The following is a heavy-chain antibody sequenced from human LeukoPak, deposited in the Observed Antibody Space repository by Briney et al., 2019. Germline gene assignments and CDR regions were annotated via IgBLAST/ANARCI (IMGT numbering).Heavy chain of an antibody. CDR2: IWYDGSNK. D-gene: IGHD2-8*01. J-gene: IGHJ4*02. CDR1: GFTFSNYG. V-gene: IGHV3-33*01. Sequence: GGSLRLSCAASGFTFSNYGMHWVRQAPGKGLEWVAVIWYDGSNKYYADSVKGRFTISRDNSKNTLYLQMNSLKTEDTAVYYCTTDLDGTKYCANGVCHVFDYWGQGTLVTVSS. CDR3: TTDLDGTKYCANGVCHVFDY.